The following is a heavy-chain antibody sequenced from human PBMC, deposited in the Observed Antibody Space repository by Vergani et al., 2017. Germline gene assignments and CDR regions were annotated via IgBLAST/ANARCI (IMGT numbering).Heavy chain of an antibody. Sequence: QVTLKESGPVLVKPTETLTLTCTVSGFSLSNARMGVSWIRQPPGKALEWLAHIFSNDEKSYSTSLKSRLTISKDTSKSQVVLTMTNMDPVDTATYYCASIHLTSADFWSSPNVYYYYGIDCWGQGTMVTVSS. CDR3: ASIHLTSADFWSSPNVYYYYGIDC. CDR2: IFSNDEK. J-gene: IGHJ6*02. V-gene: IGHV2-26*01. CDR1: GFSLSNARMG. D-gene: IGHD3-3*01.